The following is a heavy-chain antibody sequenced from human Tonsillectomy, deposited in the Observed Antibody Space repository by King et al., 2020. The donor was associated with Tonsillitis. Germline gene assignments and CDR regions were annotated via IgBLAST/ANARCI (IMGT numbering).Heavy chain of an antibody. CDR2: ICDYESNK. CDR1: GFTFSSYC. D-gene: IGHD1-26*01. CDR3: AKDRGFIDY. V-gene: IGHV3-30*18. J-gene: IGHJ4*02. Sequence: VQLVESGGGVVQPGRSLRLSCAASGFTFSSYCMHWVRQAPGKGLEWVAVICDYESNKYYADSVKGRFTISRDNSKNTLYLQMNSLRAEDTAVYYCAKDRGFIDYWGQGALVTVSS.